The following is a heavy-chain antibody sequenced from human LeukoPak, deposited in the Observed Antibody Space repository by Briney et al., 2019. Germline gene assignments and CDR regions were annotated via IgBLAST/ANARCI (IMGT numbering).Heavy chain of an antibody. CDR1: GGSISSYY. J-gene: IGHJ4*02. V-gene: IGHV4-4*07. Sequence: SSETLSLTCTVSGGSISSYYWSWIRQPAGKGLEWIGRIYTSGSTNYNPSLKSRVTISVDTSKNQFSLKLSSVTAADTAVYYCARDVGYYDSSGYYYYFDYWGQGTLVTVSS. CDR3: ARDVGYYDSSGYYYYFDY. CDR2: IYTSGST. D-gene: IGHD3-22*01.